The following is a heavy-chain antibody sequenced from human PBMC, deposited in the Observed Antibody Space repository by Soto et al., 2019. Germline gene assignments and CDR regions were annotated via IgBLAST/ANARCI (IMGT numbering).Heavy chain of an antibody. CDR1: GGTFSSYA. J-gene: IGHJ5*02. CDR3: AGFIAAESLKYWFDP. V-gene: IGHV1-69*01. D-gene: IGHD6-13*01. CDR2: IIPIFGTA. Sequence: QVQLVQSGAEVKKPGSSVKVSCKASGGTFSSYAISWVRQAPGQGLEWMGGIIPIFGTANYAQKFQGRVTMTADESTSTADMELSSLRSEDTAVYYCAGFIAAESLKYWFDPWGQGTLVTVSS.